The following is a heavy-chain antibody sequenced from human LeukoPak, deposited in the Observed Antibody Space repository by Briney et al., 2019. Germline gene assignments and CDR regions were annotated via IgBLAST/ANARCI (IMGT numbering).Heavy chain of an antibody. D-gene: IGHD3-22*01. CDR3: VVWGEDSSGHRFDH. J-gene: IGHJ4*02. V-gene: IGHV3-74*01. Sequence: RPGGSLRLSCAASGFTFSSYAMSWVRQAPGKGLLWVSRINTDGSSTHYADSVKGRLTISRDNAKNTLYLQMNGLRAEDTAVYYCVVWGEDSSGHRFDHWGQGTLVTVSS. CDR1: GFTFSSYA. CDR2: INTDGSST.